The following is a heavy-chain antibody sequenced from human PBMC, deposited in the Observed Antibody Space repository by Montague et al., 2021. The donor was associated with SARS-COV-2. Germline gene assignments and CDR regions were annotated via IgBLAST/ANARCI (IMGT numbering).Heavy chain of an antibody. D-gene: IGHD4-17*01. Sequence: SETLSLTCTVSGVSISSSSYYWGWIRQPPGKGLEWIGSIYYSGSTYYNPSLKSRVTISVDTSKNQFSLKLSSVTAADTAVYYCARDYGDYGSGYYYGMDVWGQGTTVTVSS. J-gene: IGHJ6*02. CDR2: IYYSGST. CDR3: ARDYGDYGSGYYYGMDV. V-gene: IGHV4-39*07. CDR1: GVSISSSSYY.